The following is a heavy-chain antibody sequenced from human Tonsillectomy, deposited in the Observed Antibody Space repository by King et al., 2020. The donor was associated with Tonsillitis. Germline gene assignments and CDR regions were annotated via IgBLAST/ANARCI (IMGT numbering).Heavy chain of an antibody. J-gene: IGHJ4*02. CDR3: ARTLGLSFCGGDCYPPTLFDY. Sequence: HVQLQESGPGLVKPPETLSLTCTVSGGSVSTYYWSWIRQSPGMGLEWIGCIYHSGSTIYNPSLKNRVTMSVDTSKNQFSLRLSSVSAADTAVYFCARTLGLSFCGGDCYPPTLFDYWGQGALVTVSS. CDR1: GGSVSTYY. CDR2: IYHSGST. V-gene: IGHV4-59*02. D-gene: IGHD2-21*02.